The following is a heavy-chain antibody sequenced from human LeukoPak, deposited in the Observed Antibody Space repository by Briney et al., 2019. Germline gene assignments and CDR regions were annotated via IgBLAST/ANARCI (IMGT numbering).Heavy chain of an antibody. J-gene: IGHJ4*02. CDR1: GGSISSYY. CDR3: ARAPLGFAFGGVRGPSYFDY. Sequence: SETLSLTCTVSGGSISSYYWSWIRQPPGEGLEWIGYIYYSGSTNYNPSLKSRVTISVDTSKNQFSLKLSSVTAADTAVYYCARAPLGFAFGGVRGPSYFDYWGQGTLVTVSS. V-gene: IGHV4-59*01. D-gene: IGHD3-16*01. CDR2: IYYSGST.